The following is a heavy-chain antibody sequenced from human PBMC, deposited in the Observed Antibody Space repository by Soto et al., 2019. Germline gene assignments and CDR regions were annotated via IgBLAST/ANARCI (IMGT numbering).Heavy chain of an antibody. J-gene: IGHJ4*02. D-gene: IGHD3-22*01. Sequence: SVEVSCKAYGFTFTSSSVQWVRQARGQRLEWIGWITVGTGNTNYAQKLHERVTVTRDMSTSTAYLELRNLRSEDTAVYYCAAGDSSGYYGGWGQGTQVTVS. CDR3: AAGDSSGYYGG. V-gene: IGHV1-58*01. CDR1: GFTFTSSS. CDR2: ITVGTGNT.